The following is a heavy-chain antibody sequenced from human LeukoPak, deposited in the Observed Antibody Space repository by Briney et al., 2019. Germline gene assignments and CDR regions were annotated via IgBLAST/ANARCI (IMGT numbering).Heavy chain of an antibody. Sequence: PGGSLRLSCAASGFTVSSNYMSWVRQAPGKGLEWVGRIASKTDGGTTDYAAPVKGRFTIPRDDSKNTLFLQMNSLKTEDTAVYYCTTGIRGDCGQGTLVTVSS. CDR3: TTGIRGD. J-gene: IGHJ4*02. V-gene: IGHV3-15*04. CDR1: GFTVSSNY. CDR2: IASKTDGGTT.